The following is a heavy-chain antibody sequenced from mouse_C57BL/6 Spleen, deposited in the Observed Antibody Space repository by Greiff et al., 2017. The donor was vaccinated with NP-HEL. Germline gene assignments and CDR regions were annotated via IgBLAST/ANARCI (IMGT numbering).Heavy chain of an antibody. J-gene: IGHJ4*01. Sequence: QVQLQQPGAELVKPGASVKMSCKASGYTFTSYWITWVKQRPGQGLEWIGDIYPGSGSTNYNEKFKSKATLTVDPSSSTAYMQLSSLTSEDSAVYYCARSQIYYYGSSYVPYAMDYWGQGTSVTVSS. CDR1: GYTFTSYW. D-gene: IGHD1-1*01. CDR3: ARSQIYYYGSSYVPYAMDY. V-gene: IGHV1-55*01. CDR2: IYPGSGST.